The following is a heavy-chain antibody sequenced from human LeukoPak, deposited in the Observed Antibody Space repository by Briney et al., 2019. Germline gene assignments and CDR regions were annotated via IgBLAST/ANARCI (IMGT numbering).Heavy chain of an antibody. CDR2: FSWDGVTT. Sequence: GGSLRLSCAATGFTFDDYTMHWVRQPPGKGLEWVSLFSWDGVTTYYADSVKGRFTISRDSGKNSLYLQMNSLTTEDTAFYYCAKGGGGSEMDHWGQGTLVTVSS. CDR3: AKGGGGSEMDH. J-gene: IGHJ4*02. V-gene: IGHV3-43*01. CDR1: GFTFDDYT. D-gene: IGHD1-26*01.